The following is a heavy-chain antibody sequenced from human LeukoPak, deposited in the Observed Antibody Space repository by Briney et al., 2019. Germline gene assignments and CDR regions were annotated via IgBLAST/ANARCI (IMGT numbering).Heavy chain of an antibody. D-gene: IGHD3-10*01. CDR2: MNPNRGNT. Sequence: ASVKVSCKASGYTFTSYDINWVRQATGQGLEWMGWMNPNRGNTGYAQKFQGRVTMTRNTSISTAYMELSSLRSEDTAVYYCAISYGSGSYYPLFDYWGQGTLVTVSS. J-gene: IGHJ4*02. CDR1: GYTFTSYD. CDR3: AISYGSGSYYPLFDY. V-gene: IGHV1-8*01.